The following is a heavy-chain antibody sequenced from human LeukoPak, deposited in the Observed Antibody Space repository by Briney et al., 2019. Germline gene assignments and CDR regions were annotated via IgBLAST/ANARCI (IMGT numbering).Heavy chain of an antibody. D-gene: IGHD3-16*02. J-gene: IGHJ4*02. CDR3: ARVQRGSYRYRAYYFDY. CDR2: IYHSGST. V-gene: IGHV4-61*09. Sequence: SQTLSLTCSVSGGSISRGSYYWSWIRQPAGKGLEWIGEIYHSGSTNYNPSLKSRVTISVDTSKNQFSLKLSSVTAADTAVYYCARVQRGSYRYRAYYFDYWGQGTLVTVSS. CDR1: GGSISRGSYY.